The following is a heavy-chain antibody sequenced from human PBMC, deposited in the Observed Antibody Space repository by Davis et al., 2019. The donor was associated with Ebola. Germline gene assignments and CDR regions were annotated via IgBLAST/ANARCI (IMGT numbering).Heavy chain of an antibody. CDR2: IIPILGIA. CDR1: GGTFSSYA. CDR3: AADPHYYYYYGMDV. V-gene: IGHV1-69*04. J-gene: IGHJ6*02. Sequence: SVKVSCKASGGTFSSYAISWVRQAPGQGLEWMGRIIPILGIANYAQKFQGRVTITADKSTSTAYMELSSLRSEDTAVYYCAADPHYYYYYGMDVWGQGTTVTVSS.